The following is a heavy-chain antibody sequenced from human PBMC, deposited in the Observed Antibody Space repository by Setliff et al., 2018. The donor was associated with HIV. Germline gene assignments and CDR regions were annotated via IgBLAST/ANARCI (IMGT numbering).Heavy chain of an antibody. J-gene: IGHJ6*03. D-gene: IGHD3-16*01. Sequence: SETLSLTCTVSGGSISSGGYYWSWIRQHPGKGLEWIGYIYYSGSTYYNPSLKSRVTISVDTSKNQFSLKLSSVTAADTAVYYCARSKKRGVYYYYYYMDVWGKGTTVTVSS. CDR1: GGSISSGGYY. CDR3: ARSKKRGVYYYYYYMDV. CDR2: IYYSGST. V-gene: IGHV4-31*03.